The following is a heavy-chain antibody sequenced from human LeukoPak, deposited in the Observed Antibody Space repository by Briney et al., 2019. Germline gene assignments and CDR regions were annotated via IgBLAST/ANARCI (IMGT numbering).Heavy chain of an antibody. Sequence: PAETLSLTCTVSGGSISSYYWSWIRQPPGKGLEWLGYIYYSGSTHYHPSLKSRVTISVDTSKNQFSLKLSSVTAADTAVYYCARDGDTLSYYYYGMDVWGQGTTVTVSS. J-gene: IGHJ6*02. CDR3: ARDGDTLSYYYYGMDV. CDR1: GGSISSYY. CDR2: IYYSGST. V-gene: IGHV4-59*01. D-gene: IGHD3-10*01.